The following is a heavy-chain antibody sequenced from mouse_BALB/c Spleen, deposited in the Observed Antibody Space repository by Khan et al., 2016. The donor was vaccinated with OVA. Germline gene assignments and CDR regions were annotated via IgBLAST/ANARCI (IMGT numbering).Heavy chain of an antibody. Sequence: VQLQQSGPELVRPGASVKISCKASGYSFTGYCMNWVMQSHGKSLEWIGRINPHIGETFYNQRFKDKATLTVDESSSTAHMELRSLASEDSAVYYCTRIYRSDFDYWGQGTTLTVSS. CDR2: INPHIGET. V-gene: IGHV1-20*02. CDR3: TRIYRSDFDY. CDR1: GYSFTGYC. J-gene: IGHJ2*01. D-gene: IGHD1-1*01.